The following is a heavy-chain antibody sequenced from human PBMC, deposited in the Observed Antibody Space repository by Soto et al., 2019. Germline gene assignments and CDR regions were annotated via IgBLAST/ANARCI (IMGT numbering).Heavy chain of an antibody. V-gene: IGHV4-34*01. CDR2: INHSGST. J-gene: IGHJ4*02. CDR3: ASGGKWVRGKRSFDY. D-gene: IGHD1-26*01. CDR1: GGSFSGYY. Sequence: SETLSLTCAVYGGSFSGYYWSWIRQPPGKGLEWIGEINHSGSTNYNPSLKSRVTISVDTSKNQFSLKLSSVTAADTAVYYCASGGKWVRGKRSFDYWGQGTLVTVSS.